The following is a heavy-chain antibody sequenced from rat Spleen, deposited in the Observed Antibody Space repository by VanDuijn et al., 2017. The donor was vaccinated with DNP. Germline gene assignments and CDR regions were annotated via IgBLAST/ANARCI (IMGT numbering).Heavy chain of an antibody. CDR2: ISPSGGST. Sequence: EVQLVESGGGLVQPGRSLKLSCAASGFTFSNYGMHWIRQAPTKGLEWVASISPSGGSTYYRDSVKGRFTISRDNAKTTLYLQMNSLRSEDTATYYCATPYYSDAYYHVGAMDAWGQGTSVTVSS. V-gene: IGHV5-19*01. D-gene: IGHD1-12*03. CDR1: GFTFSNYG. J-gene: IGHJ4*01. CDR3: ATPYYSDAYYHVGAMDA.